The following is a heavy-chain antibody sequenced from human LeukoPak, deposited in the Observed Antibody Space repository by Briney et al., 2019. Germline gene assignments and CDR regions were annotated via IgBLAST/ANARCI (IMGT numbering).Heavy chain of an antibody. Sequence: GRSLRLSCAASVFTFSSYAMHWVRQAPGKGLEWVAVISYDGSNKYYADSVKGRFTISRDNSKNTLYLQMNSLRAEDTAVYYCARDANYYDSSGYFDYWGQGTLVTVSS. V-gene: IGHV3-30*04. CDR1: VFTFSSYA. CDR2: ISYDGSNK. J-gene: IGHJ4*02. D-gene: IGHD3-22*01. CDR3: ARDANYYDSSGYFDY.